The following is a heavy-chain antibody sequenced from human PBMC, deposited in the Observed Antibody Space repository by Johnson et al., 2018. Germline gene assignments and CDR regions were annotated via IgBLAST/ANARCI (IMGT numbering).Heavy chain of an antibody. CDR1: GFIFRTYG. V-gene: IGHV3-30*03. J-gene: IGHJ1*01. D-gene: IGHD3-16*01. CDR3: AREGGRVDAFDI. Sequence: QVQLVESGGGVVQXGRSLRLXCAASGFIFRTYGMHWVRQAPGKGLEWVAVISYDGSNKNYADSVKGRFTISRDNSKNTLHLQMTSLRGEDTAVYYCAREGGRVDAFDIWGQGTLVTVSS. CDR2: ISYDGSNK.